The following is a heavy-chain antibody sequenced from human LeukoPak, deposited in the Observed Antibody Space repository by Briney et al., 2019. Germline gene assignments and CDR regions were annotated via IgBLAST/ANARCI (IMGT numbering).Heavy chain of an antibody. CDR2: IKHSGST. Sequence: SETLPVTCAVYGGSFSGHYWSWIRQPPGKGLEWIGEIKHSGSTNYNPSLKSRVTISVDTSKNQFSLKLSSVTAADTAVYYCATGGSAGLISAFDIWGQGTMVTVSS. D-gene: IGHD2-15*01. V-gene: IGHV4-34*01. J-gene: IGHJ3*02. CDR1: GGSFSGHY. CDR3: ATGGSAGLISAFDI.